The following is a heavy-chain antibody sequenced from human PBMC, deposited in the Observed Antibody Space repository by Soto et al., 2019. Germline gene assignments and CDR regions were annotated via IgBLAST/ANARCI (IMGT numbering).Heavy chain of an antibody. J-gene: IGHJ4*02. CDR1: GFTFISYA. CDR2: ISGSGGST. D-gene: IGHD3-22*01. V-gene: IGHV3-23*01. Sequence: SMRLSFAASGFTFISYAMSWVRQAPGNGLEWVSAISGSGGSTYYADSVKGRFTISRDNSKNTLYLQMNSLRAEDTAVYYCAKDPTSYDSSAQFDSWGQGTLVTVSS. CDR3: AKDPTSYDSSAQFDS.